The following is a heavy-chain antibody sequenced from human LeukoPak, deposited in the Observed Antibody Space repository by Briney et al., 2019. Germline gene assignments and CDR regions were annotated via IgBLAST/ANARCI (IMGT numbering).Heavy chain of an antibody. V-gene: IGHV3-48*01. CDR1: GFTFSSYS. Sequence: GGSLRLSCAASGFTFSSYSMNWVRQAPGKGLEWVSYISSSSSTIYYADSVKGRFTISRDNAKNSLYLQMNSLRAEDTAVYYCARHGSPIVGAPDYWGQGTLVTVSS. CDR2: ISSSSSTI. D-gene: IGHD1-26*01. CDR3: ARHGSPIVGAPDY. J-gene: IGHJ4*02.